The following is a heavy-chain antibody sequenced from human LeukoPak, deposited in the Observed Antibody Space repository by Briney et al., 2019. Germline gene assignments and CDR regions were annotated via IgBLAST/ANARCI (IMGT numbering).Heavy chain of an antibody. CDR3: ARARGEEWAHYYMDV. CDR1: GFTFSTYA. J-gene: IGHJ6*03. V-gene: IGHV3-64*01. CDR2: ISSNGRST. Sequence: PGGSLRLSCAASGFTFSTYAMYWVRQAPGKGLEYVSLISSNGRSTNYANSVKGRFTISRDNYKNTLYLQMGSLRAEDMAIYYCARARGEEWAHYYMDVWGKGTTVTVSS. D-gene: IGHD3-3*01.